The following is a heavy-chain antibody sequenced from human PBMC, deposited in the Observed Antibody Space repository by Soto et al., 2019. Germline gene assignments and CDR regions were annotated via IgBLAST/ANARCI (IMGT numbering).Heavy chain of an antibody. CDR1: GYTFTIYY. D-gene: IGHD1-26*01. CDR3: ARPARTNSGTYYFDY. J-gene: IGHJ4*02. V-gene: IGHV1-46*01. Sequence: ASVKVSCKASGYTFTIYYMHWVRQATGQGLEWMGIINPSGGSTSYAQKFQGRVTMTRDTSTSTVYMELSSLRSEDTAVYYCARPARTNSGTYYFDYWGQGTLVTVSS. CDR2: INPSGGST.